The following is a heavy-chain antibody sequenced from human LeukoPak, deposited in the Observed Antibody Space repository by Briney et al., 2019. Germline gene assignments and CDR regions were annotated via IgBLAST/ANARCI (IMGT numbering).Heavy chain of an antibody. D-gene: IGHD6-25*01. V-gene: IGHV1-18*01. CDR1: GYTFTSYG. CDR2: ISAYNGNT. Sequence: ASVKVSCKASGYTFTSYGISWVGQAPGQGLEWMGWISAYNGNTNYAQELQGRVTMTTDTSTSTAYMELRSLTSDDTAMYYCARDGAAAGEFDYWGQGTLVTVSS. CDR3: ARDGAAAGEFDY. J-gene: IGHJ4*02.